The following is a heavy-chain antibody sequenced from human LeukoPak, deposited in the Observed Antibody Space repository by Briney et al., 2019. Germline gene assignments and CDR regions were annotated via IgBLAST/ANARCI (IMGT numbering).Heavy chain of an antibody. J-gene: IGHJ4*02. CDR1: GYTLTELS. Sequence: ASVKVSCKVSGYTLTELSMHWVRQAPGKGLEWMGGFDPEDGETIYAQKFQGRVTMTEDTSTDTAYMELSSLRSEDTAVYYCATGERRRGLGDIQFDYWGQGTLVTVSS. CDR2: FDPEDGET. CDR3: ATGERRRGLGDIQFDY. D-gene: IGHD3/OR15-3a*01. V-gene: IGHV1-24*01.